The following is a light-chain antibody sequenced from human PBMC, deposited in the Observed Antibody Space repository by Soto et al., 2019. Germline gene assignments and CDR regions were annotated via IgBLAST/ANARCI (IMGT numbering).Light chain of an antibody. CDR1: QTVRNNY. Sequence: EVVWTQSPGTLSLSPGERATLSCRASQTVRNNYLAWYQQKPGQAPRLLIYDASSRATGIPDRFSGGGSGTDFTLTISRLEPEDFAVYYCQHFGDSLWTFGLGTKV. CDR2: DAS. J-gene: IGKJ1*01. CDR3: QHFGDSLWT. V-gene: IGKV3-20*01.